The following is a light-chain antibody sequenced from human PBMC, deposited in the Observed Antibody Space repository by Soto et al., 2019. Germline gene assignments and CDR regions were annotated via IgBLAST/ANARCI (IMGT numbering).Light chain of an antibody. CDR2: WAS. CDR3: QQYYSTLLT. CDR1: QSVLYSSNNKNY. V-gene: IGKV4-1*01. Sequence: DIVMTQSPDSLAVSLGERATINCKSSQSVLYSSNNKNYLAWYQQKPGQPPKLLIYWASTRESGVPDRFSGSGSGTDFTLTISSLQAEDVAVYYCQQYYSTLLTLGPGTKVDIK. J-gene: IGKJ3*01.